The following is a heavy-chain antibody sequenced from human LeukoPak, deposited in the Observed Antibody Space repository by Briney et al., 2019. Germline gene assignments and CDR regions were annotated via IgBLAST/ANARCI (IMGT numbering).Heavy chain of an antibody. V-gene: IGHV4-39*02. CDR1: GGSISSGGYY. Sequence: PSQTLSLTCTVSGGSISSGGYYWSWIRQPPGKGLEWIASIYYTGSSYYNASLKSRLTISVDTSKNHFSVRLNSVIASDTAVYYCAIHDSSRGAGVFDYWGQGTLITVSS. CDR3: AIHDSSRGAGVFDY. CDR2: IYYTGSS. J-gene: IGHJ4*02. D-gene: IGHD3-22*01.